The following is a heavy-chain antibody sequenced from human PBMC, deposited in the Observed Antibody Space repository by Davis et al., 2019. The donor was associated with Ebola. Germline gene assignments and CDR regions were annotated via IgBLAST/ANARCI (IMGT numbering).Heavy chain of an antibody. J-gene: IGHJ4*02. CDR1: GFTVSSNY. V-gene: IGHV3-23*01. D-gene: IGHD2-21*01. CDR2: ISASGDTT. CDR3: ARRGAGGYWWGAFDY. Sequence: GESLKISCAASGFTVSSNYMSWVRQAPGKGLEWVSAISASGDTTYYADSVKGRFTISSDHSKNMLSLEMNSLRAEDAAIYYCARRGAGGYWWGAFDYWGRGTRVTVSS.